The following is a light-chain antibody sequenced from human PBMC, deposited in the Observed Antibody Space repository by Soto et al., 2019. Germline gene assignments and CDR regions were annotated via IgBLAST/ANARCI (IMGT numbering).Light chain of an antibody. CDR2: SVS. Sequence: EMVLTQSPGTLSLSPGDRATLSCRASQSVSNDYVAWVQQKPGQTPRLLIYSVSSRATGIPDRFSGSGFGTEFTLTITGLQPDDFATYYCQQHNDYTAVTFGQGTKVDIK. CDR1: QSVSNDY. J-gene: IGKJ2*01. V-gene: IGKV3-20*01. CDR3: QQHNDYTAVT.